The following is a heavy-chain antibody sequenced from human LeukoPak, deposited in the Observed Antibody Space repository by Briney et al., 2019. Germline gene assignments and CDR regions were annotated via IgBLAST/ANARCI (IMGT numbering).Heavy chain of an antibody. Sequence: PSQTLSLTRTVSGGSISSGSYFWNWIRQPAGKGLEWIGRIHTTGSTYYNPSLKSRVTISADTSKNQISLSLSSVTAADTAVYYCARKEYSNSKFDYWGQGTLVTVSS. J-gene: IGHJ4*02. CDR1: GGSISSGSYF. D-gene: IGHD2/OR15-2a*01. V-gene: IGHV4-61*02. CDR2: IHTTGST. CDR3: ARKEYSNSKFDY.